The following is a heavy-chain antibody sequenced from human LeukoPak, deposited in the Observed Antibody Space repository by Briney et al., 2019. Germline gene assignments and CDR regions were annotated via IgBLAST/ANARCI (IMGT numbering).Heavy chain of an antibody. CDR3: ATGDYGSGSFYAGLGDY. Sequence: SVKVSCKASGGTFSNYAISWVRQAPGQGLEWMGRIIPILGIANYAQRFQGRVTMTRDTSTSTVYMELSSLRSEDTAVYYCATGDYGSGSFYAGLGDYWGQGTLVTVSS. J-gene: IGHJ4*02. CDR1: GGTFSNYA. D-gene: IGHD3-10*01. CDR2: IIPILGIA. V-gene: IGHV1-69*04.